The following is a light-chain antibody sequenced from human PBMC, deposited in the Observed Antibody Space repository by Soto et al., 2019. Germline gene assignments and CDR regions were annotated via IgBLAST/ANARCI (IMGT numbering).Light chain of an antibody. CDR3: QQYQSYPPT. CDR1: QDISNF. Sequence: DIQMTQSPSSLSASVGDRVTITCRASQDISNFLAWFQQNPGKAPKSLIYEASNLQSGVPPRFSGSASGTDFTLTISSLQPEDFAIYYCQQYQSYPPTFGQGTKVEIK. V-gene: IGKV1-16*01. CDR2: EAS. J-gene: IGKJ1*01.